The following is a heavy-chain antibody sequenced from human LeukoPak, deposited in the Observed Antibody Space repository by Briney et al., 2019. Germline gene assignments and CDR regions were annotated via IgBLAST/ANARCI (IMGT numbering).Heavy chain of an antibody. CDR1: GGSISSDSYY. V-gene: IGHV4-61*02. CDR3: ARGAQWRSYYYGMNV. D-gene: IGHD6-19*01. CDR2: IYTSGST. J-gene: IGHJ6*02. Sequence: IPSETLSLTCTVSGGSISSDSYYWSWIRQPAGKGLEWIGRIYTSGSTNYNPSLKSRVTISVDTSRNQFSLKVNSVTAADTAVYYCARGAQWRSYYYGMNVWGQGTTVTVS.